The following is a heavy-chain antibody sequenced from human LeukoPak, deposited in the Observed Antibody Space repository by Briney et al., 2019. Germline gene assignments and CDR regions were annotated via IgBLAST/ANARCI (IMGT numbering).Heavy chain of an antibody. Sequence: ASVKVSCKTSGYTFTDYYIHWVRQAPGQGLEWMGWINCNSGGTKYAQKFQGRVTMTRDTSISTAYMELTRLRSDDTAVYYCARGHSGPLTFDIWAQGTMVTVSS. D-gene: IGHD5-12*01. J-gene: IGHJ3*02. CDR3: ARGHSGPLTFDI. CDR1: GYTFTDYY. CDR2: INCNSGGT. V-gene: IGHV1-2*02.